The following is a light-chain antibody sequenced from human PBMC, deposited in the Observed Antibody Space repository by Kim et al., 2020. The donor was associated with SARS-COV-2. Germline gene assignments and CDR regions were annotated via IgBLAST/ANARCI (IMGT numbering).Light chain of an antibody. CDR2: DDS. CDR1: NIGSKS. V-gene: IGLV3-21*02. CDR3: QVWDSSSDHPV. J-gene: IGLJ3*02. Sequence: APRETARITCGGNNIGSKSVQWYQQKPGQAPVMVIYDDSDRPSGIPERFSGSNSGNTATLTISRVEAGDEADYYCQVWDSSSDHPVFGGGTQLTVL.